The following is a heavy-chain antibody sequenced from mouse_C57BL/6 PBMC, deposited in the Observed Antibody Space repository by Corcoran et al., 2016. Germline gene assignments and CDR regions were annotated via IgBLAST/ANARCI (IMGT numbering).Heavy chain of an antibody. D-gene: IGHD2-10*02. CDR3: SYGNYGGFAY. V-gene: IGHV1-26*01. CDR2: INPNNGGT. J-gene: IGHJ3*01. CDR1: GYTFTDYY. Sequence: EVQLQQSGPELVKPGASVKISCKASGYTFTDYYMNWVKQSHGKSLEWIGDINPNNGGTRYNQKFKGKATLTVDKSSSTAYMELRSLTSEDSAVYYCSYGNYGGFAYWCQGTLVTVSA.